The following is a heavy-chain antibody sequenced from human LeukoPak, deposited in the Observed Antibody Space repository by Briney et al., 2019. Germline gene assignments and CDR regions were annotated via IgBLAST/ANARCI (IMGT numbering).Heavy chain of an antibody. CDR2: IYSGGTT. V-gene: IGHV3-53*04. Sequence: GGSLRLSCAASGFTVSTNCMTWVRQAPGKGLEWVSTIYSGGTTYYADSVMGRFTISRHNSRNTLYLQMNSLRAEDTAVYYCARADTVMAYYFDLWGQGTLVT. J-gene: IGHJ4*02. CDR1: GFTVSTNC. D-gene: IGHD5-18*01. CDR3: ARADTVMAYYFDL.